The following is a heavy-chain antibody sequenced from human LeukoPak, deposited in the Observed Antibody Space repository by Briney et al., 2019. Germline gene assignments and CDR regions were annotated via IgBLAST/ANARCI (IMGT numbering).Heavy chain of an antibody. Sequence: GGSLRLSCAASGFSFRSYGMSWVRQAPGKGLEWVSAISGNGVGTYYADSVKGRFTISRDNSKNTLYLQMNNLRAEDTAVYYCAKDLAWGLDYWGQGTPVTVSS. CDR1: GFSFRSYG. CDR2: ISGNGVGT. V-gene: IGHV3-23*01. J-gene: IGHJ4*02. D-gene: IGHD7-27*01. CDR3: AKDLAWGLDY.